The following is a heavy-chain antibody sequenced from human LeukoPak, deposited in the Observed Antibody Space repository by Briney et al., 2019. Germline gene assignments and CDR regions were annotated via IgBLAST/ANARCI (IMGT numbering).Heavy chain of an antibody. CDR3: VRHGSDYYYYGMDV. CDR1: GGSISGKSYY. J-gene: IGHJ6*02. CDR2: LYYGGST. Sequence: LETLSLTCTVSGGSISGKSYYRGWIRQSPGKGLEWIASLYYGGSTYYNPSLKSRVTISEDTSKNQFSLKLNSVTAADTAVYFCVRHGSDYYYYGMDVWGQGTTVTVSS. D-gene: IGHD2-2*03. V-gene: IGHV4-39*01.